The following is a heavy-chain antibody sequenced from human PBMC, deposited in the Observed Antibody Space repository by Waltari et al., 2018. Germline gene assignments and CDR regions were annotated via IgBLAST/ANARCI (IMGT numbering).Heavy chain of an antibody. D-gene: IGHD4-17*01. J-gene: IGHJ4*02. CDR1: GGSISSGGYY. CDR3: ARNTVTTEYFDY. Sequence: QVQLQESGPGLVKPSQTLSLTCTVSGGSISSGGYYWSWIRQHPGKGLEWSGYIYYSGSTDYNPSRKSRVTISVDTSKNQFSRKLSSVTAADTAVYYCARNTVTTEYFDYWGQGTLVTVSS. CDR2: IYYSGST. V-gene: IGHV4-31*03.